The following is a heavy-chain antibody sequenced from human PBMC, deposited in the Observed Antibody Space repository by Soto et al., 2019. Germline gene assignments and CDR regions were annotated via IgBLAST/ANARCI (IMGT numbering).Heavy chain of an antibody. Sequence: SETLSLTCVVSNFSISSGYYWGWIRQSPGKGLEWIASIYRSGTTSYNPSLKSRVTISVDPSKNQFSLMLTAVTAADTAVYYCARTHSGSYYSVFNYWGRGSLVTVPS. J-gene: IGHJ4*02. CDR3: ARTHSGSYYSVFNY. D-gene: IGHD1-26*01. V-gene: IGHV4-38-2*01. CDR1: NFSISSGYY. CDR2: IYRSGTT.